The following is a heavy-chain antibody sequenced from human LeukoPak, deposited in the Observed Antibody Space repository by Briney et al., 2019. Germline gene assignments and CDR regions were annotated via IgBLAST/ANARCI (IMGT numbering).Heavy chain of an antibody. CDR3: ARESSEYCRSISCYTFDQ. CDR2: IKPSDYFT. CDR1: GYSFSNYY. Sequence: ASVTVSCKASGYSFSNYYMHWVRQAPGQGLDWMGAIKPSDYFTKYAQKFQGRVTMTRDTSTSTVYMEVSSLRSEDTAVYFCARESSEYCRSISCYTFDQWGQGTLVTVSS. V-gene: IGHV1-46*01. J-gene: IGHJ4*02. D-gene: IGHD2-2*02.